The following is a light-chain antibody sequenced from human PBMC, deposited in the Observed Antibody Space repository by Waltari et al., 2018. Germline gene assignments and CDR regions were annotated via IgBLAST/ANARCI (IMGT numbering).Light chain of an antibody. V-gene: IGKV1-39*01. CDR1: QMISSY. J-gene: IGKJ4*01. CDR3: QQSYNIALT. CDR2: ASS. Sequence: DIHMTQSPSSLSASVGDRVTITCRASQMISSYINWYQQKPGKAPKLLISASSNFQSGVPSRFSCSGSGTDFTLTISSLQPEDVATYYCQQSYNIALTFGGGSKVEI.